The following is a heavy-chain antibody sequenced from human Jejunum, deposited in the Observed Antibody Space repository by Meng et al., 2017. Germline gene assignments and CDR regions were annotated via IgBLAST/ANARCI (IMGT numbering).Heavy chain of an antibody. V-gene: IGHV3-64*02. CDR1: GFIFSNYG. CDR3: ARPRYTTIPYVGIDV. Sequence: GGSLRLSCAVSGFIFSNYGMNWVRQAPGNGLEYVAGINKNGGSTHYADSMKSRFTISRDNSKIILYLHMASLRAEDMAVYYCARPRYTTIPYVGIDVWGQGTTVTVSS. CDR2: INKNGGST. D-gene: IGHD5-18*01. J-gene: IGHJ6*02.